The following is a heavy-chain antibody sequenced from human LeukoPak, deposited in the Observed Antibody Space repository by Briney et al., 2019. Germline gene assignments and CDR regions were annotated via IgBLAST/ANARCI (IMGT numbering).Heavy chain of an antibody. J-gene: IGHJ6*03. Sequence: GGSLRLSCAASGFTFDDYGMSWVRQAPGKGLEWVSGINWNGGSTGYADSVKGRFTISRDNAKNSLYLQMNSLRAEDTALYYCARGGFGESSLYYYYYYMDVWGKGTTVTVSS. CDR3: ARGGFGESSLYYYYYYMDV. CDR1: GFTFDDYG. D-gene: IGHD3-10*01. V-gene: IGHV3-20*04. CDR2: INWNGGST.